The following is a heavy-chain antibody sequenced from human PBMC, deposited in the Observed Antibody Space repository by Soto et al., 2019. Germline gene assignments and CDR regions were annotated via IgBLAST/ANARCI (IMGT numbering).Heavy chain of an antibody. CDR1: GLSLSTSF. D-gene: IGHD2-15*01. CDR2: ISGSSSSI. V-gene: IGHV3-48*02. Sequence: PGGSLRLSCAASGLSLSTSFMNWVRQAPGKGLEWVSYISGSSSSIYYADSVKGRFTISRDNAMNSLFLQMNSLRDEDSAVYYCATGPIYSNIDNWGHGTQVTVSS. J-gene: IGHJ4*01. CDR3: ATGPIYSNIDN.